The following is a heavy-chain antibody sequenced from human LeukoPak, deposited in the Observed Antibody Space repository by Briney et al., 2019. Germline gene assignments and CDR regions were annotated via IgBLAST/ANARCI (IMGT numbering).Heavy chain of an antibody. CDR1: GGSISSGSYY. J-gene: IGHJ5*02. CDR3: ARERYNIVLTVYARFDP. D-gene: IGHD2-8*01. V-gene: IGHV4-61*02. Sequence: PSQTLSLTCTVSGGSISSGSYYWSWIRQPAGKGLEWIGRIYTSGSTNYNPSLKSRVTISVDTSKNQFSLKLSSVTAADTAVYYCARERYNIVLTVYARFDPWGQGTLVTVSS. CDR2: IYTSGST.